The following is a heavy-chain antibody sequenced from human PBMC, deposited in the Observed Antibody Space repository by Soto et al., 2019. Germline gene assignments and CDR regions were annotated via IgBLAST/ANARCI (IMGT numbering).Heavy chain of an antibody. J-gene: IGHJ4*02. CDR1: GFTFTSYG. V-gene: IGHV3-23*01. D-gene: IGHD3-9*01. Sequence: VQLFASGGGSARPGGSLRLSCTASGFTFTSYGMGWVRQAPGKGLQGVSTIRGDGGQTHYTDSVKGRFSISIDNSKNTVYLQMDSLRAEDTAMYFCARDVGLDSDDFFAYWGQGTQVTVSS. CDR3: ARDVGLDSDDFFAY. CDR2: IRGDGGQT.